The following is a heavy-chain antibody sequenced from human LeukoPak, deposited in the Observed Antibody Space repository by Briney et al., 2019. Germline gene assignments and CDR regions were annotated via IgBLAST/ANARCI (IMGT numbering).Heavy chain of an antibody. CDR1: GFTFSNAW. D-gene: IGHD3-22*01. J-gene: IGHJ4*02. Sequence: PGDSLRLSCAASGFTFSNAWMSWVRQAPGKGLEWVGRIKSKTDGGTRNYAAPVKGRFTISRDDSKNTLYLQMNSLKTEDTAVYYCTTLLPYYYDCSGVYWGQGTLVTVSP. V-gene: IGHV3-15*01. CDR2: IKSKTDGGTR. CDR3: TTLLPYYYDCSGVY.